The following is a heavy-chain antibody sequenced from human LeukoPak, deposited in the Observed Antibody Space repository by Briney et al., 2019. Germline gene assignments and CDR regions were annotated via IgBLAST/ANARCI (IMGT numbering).Heavy chain of an antibody. CDR2: CRGKTNSYST. Sequence: PGGFLRLSCAAFGFTFSDHAMDWVRQAPGEGLEWVARCRGKTNSYSTEYAASVNGRFAISRDDSKNSLYLQMNSLKTEDTAVYYCVRRRVGVAPASDMWGQGTTVTVSS. V-gene: IGHV3-72*01. CDR3: VRRRVGVAPASDM. J-gene: IGHJ3*02. D-gene: IGHD1-26*01. CDR1: GFTFSDHA.